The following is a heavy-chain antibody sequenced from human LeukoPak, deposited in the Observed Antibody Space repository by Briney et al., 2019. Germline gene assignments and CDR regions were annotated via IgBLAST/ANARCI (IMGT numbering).Heavy chain of an antibody. V-gene: IGHV3-49*04. Sequence: GGSLRLSCRTSGFTFGVYAMSWVRQAPGKGLEWVGFIRSKSHGGTTEYAVSVRGRFTISRDESKSIAYLQMNSLKTEDTAVYYCNRGGVYMDVWGKGTTVTVSS. CDR2: IRSKSHGGTT. CDR1: GFTFGVYA. J-gene: IGHJ6*03. CDR3: NRGGVYMDV.